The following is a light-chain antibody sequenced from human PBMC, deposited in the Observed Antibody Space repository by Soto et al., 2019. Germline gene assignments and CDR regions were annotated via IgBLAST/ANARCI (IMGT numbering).Light chain of an antibody. V-gene: IGLV2-14*01. CDR2: EVS. CDR3: RSNKRSSNSYV. CDR1: SSDVGGYNY. J-gene: IGLJ1*01. Sequence: QSVLAQPASVSGSPGQSITISCTGTSSDVGGYNYVSWYQQHPGKAPKLMIYEVSNRHSGVSNRFSGSKSANTASLTIYGIQAEDEADYYCRSNKRSSNSYVFGNGTXVIVL.